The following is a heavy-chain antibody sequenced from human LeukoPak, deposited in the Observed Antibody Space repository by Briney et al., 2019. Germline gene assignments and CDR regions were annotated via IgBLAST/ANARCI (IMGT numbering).Heavy chain of an antibody. CDR2: IYTSGST. D-gene: IGHD3-10*01. Sequence: SETLSLTCTVSGGSISSYYWSWIRQPPGKGLEWIGYIYTSGSTNYNPSLKSRVTISVDTSKNQFSLKLSSVTAADTAVYYCARGWGVDWFDPWGQGTLVTVS. J-gene: IGHJ5*02. V-gene: IGHV4-4*09. CDR3: ARGWGVDWFDP. CDR1: GGSISSYY.